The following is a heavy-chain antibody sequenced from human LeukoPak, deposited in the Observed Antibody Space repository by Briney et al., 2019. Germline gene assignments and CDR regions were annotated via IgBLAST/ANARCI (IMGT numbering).Heavy chain of an antibody. V-gene: IGHV3-30*03. J-gene: IGHJ4*02. D-gene: IGHD4-17*01. CDR3: ARGGHYGDHEFDY. CDR1: GFTFNSYG. Sequence: GGSLRLSCVTSGFTFNSYGFYWVRQAPGKGLEWVVVISYDGSKRYYADSVKGRFTISRDTSNKTAYLEMNSLRVDDTAVYYCARGGHYGDHEFDYWGQGTLVTVSS. CDR2: ISYDGSKR.